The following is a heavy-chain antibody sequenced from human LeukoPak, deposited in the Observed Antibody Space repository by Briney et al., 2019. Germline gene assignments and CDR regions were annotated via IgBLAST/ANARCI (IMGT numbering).Heavy chain of an antibody. D-gene: IGHD6-19*01. V-gene: IGHV3-30-3*01. J-gene: IGHJ4*02. Sequence: GESLRLSCAASGFSFSSYAMHWVRQAPGKGLEWVAVISYDGSNKYYADSVKGRFTISRDNSKNTLYLQMNSLRAEDTAVYYCARAHKQWLDRGMWSNFDYWGQGTLVTVSS. CDR1: GFSFSSYA. CDR3: ARAHKQWLDRGMWSNFDY. CDR2: ISYDGSNK.